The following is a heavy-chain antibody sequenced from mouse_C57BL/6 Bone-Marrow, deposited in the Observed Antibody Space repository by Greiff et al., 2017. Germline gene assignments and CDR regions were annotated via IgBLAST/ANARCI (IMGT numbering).Heavy chain of an antibody. CDR3: ASRWLPDYFDY. Sequence: QVQLKQSGAELVKPGASVKISCKASGYAFSSYWMNWVKQRPGKGLEWIGQIYPGDGDTNYNGKFKGKATLTADKSSSTAYMQLSSLTSEDSAVYFCASRWLPDYFDYWGQGTTLTVAS. V-gene: IGHV1-80*01. CDR2: IYPGDGDT. J-gene: IGHJ2*01. CDR1: GYAFSSYW. D-gene: IGHD2-3*01.